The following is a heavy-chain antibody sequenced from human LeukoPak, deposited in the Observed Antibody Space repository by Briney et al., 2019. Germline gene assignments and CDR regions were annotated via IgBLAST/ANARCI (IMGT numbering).Heavy chain of an antibody. CDR3: ARGAEMVATRVQFDY. D-gene: IGHD5-12*01. V-gene: IGHV3-21*01. J-gene: IGHJ4*02. CDR2: ISSGSSYI. CDR1: GFTFSSYG. Sequence: GGSLRLSCEASGFTFSSYGMNWVRQAPGKGLEWVSSISSGSSYIYYADSVKGRFTISRDNAKNSLYLQMNSLRAEDTAVYYCARGAEMVATRVQFDYWGQGTLVTVSS.